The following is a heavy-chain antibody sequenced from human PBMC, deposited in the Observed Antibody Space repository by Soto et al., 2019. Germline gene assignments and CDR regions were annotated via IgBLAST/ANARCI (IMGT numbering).Heavy chain of an antibody. CDR3: ARQDYDFWSGYQNYYYYYMDV. J-gene: IGHJ6*03. Sequence: SETLSLTCTVSGGSISSYYWSWIRQPPGKGLEWIGYIYYSGSTNYNPSLKSRVTISVDTSKNQFSLKLSSVTAADTAVYYCARQDYDFWSGYQNYYYYYMDVWGKGTTVTVSS. CDR1: GGSISSYY. V-gene: IGHV4-59*08. CDR2: IYYSGST. D-gene: IGHD3-3*01.